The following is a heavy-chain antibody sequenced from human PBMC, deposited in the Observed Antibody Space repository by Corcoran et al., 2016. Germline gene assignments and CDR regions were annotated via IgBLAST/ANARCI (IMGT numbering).Heavy chain of an antibody. CDR2: INHSEST. J-gene: IGHJ6*02. Sequence: QVQLQQWGAGLLKPSETLSLTCAVYGGSFSGYYWSWIRQPPGKGLEWIGEINHSESTNYNPSLKSRVTISIDTSKNQFSLKLSSVTAADTAVYYCAGNLEWRYYYYGMDVWGQGTTVTVSS. CDR3: AGNLEWRYYYYGMDV. CDR1: GGSFSGYY. V-gene: IGHV4-34*01. D-gene: IGHD3-3*01.